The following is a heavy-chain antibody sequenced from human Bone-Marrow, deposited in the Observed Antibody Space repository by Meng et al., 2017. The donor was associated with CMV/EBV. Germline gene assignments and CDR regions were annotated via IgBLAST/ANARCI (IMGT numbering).Heavy chain of an antibody. J-gene: IGHJ6*02. CDR2: INANSGGT. V-gene: IGHV1-2*02. CDR3: ARGGVRGFVVVPDYGMDV. CDR1: GYTFTGYY. D-gene: IGHD2-2*01. Sequence: ASVKVSCKASGYTFTGYYIHWVRQAPGQGLEWMGWINANSGGTNYAQKFQGRVTMTRDTSISTAYMELSRLRSDDTAVYYCARGGVRGFVVVPDYGMDVWGQGTTVTVSS.